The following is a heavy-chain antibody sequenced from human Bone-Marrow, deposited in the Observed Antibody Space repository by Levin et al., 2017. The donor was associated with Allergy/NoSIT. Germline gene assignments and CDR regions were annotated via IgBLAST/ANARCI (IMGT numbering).Heavy chain of an antibody. J-gene: IGHJ5*02. CDR2: ISGSGDVT. CDR1: GFTFHTSA. Sequence: GGSLRLSCTASGFTFHTSAMTWVRQAPGRGLAWVSAISGSGDVTSYADSVKGRFTVFRDNSKNMLFLQMDSLRVEDTAVFYCAKGSSGWFQETDAWGQGTLVTVSS. V-gene: IGHV3-23*01. CDR3: AKGSSGWFQETDA. D-gene: IGHD6-19*01.